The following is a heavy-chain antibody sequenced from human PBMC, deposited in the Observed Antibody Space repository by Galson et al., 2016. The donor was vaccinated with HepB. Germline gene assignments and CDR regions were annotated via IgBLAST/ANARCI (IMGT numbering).Heavy chain of an antibody. Sequence: SETLSLTCAVNGGSFSGYCWTWIRQSPTKGLEYIGEIHETGVTDYNPSLESRVTISLDTSKTHFFLNLTSVTAADTALYYCARTHGGNYDYRMDVWGQGTPVTVS. CDR3: ARTHGGNYDYRMDV. CDR2: IHETGVT. V-gene: IGHV4-34*01. CDR1: GGSFSGYC. D-gene: IGHD3-16*01. J-gene: IGHJ6*02.